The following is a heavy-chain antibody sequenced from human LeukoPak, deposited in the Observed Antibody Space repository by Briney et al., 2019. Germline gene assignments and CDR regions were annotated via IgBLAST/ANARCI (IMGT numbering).Heavy chain of an antibody. CDR3: TARHYYDSNGYRGFYFEQ. D-gene: IGHD3-22*01. V-gene: IGHV3-15*01. J-gene: IGHJ4*02. CDR1: GFTFRNAW. Sequence: TAGGSLRLSCAASGFTFRNAWMTWVRQAPGKGLEWVGRIKSKTDGGTTDYAAPVKGRFTISRDDSENTLNLQMNSLKTEDTAVYYCTARHYYDSNGYRGFYFEQWGQGTLVTVSS. CDR2: IKSKTDGGTT.